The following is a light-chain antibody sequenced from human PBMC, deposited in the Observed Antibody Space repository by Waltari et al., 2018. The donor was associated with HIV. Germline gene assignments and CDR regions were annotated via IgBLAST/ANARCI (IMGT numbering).Light chain of an antibody. V-gene: IGLV2-8*01. CDR3: SSYGDSLKVL. CDR2: EVT. CDR1: SSDILASDF. Sequence: QSALTQPPSASGSLGQSVTISSTGSSSDILASDFVSWFQQHPHSAPKLLLYEVTRRPSTVSDRFAGSRSGNTAFPTVAGLQPDDEATYFCSSYGDSLKVLFGGGTNVTVL. J-gene: IGLJ2*01.